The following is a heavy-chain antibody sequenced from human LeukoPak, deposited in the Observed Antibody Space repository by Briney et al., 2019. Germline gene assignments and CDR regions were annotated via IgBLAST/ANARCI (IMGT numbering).Heavy chain of an antibody. D-gene: IGHD2-21*02. J-gene: IGHJ3*02. Sequence: GSLRLSCAASGFTFSSYWMSWVRQAPGKGLEWIGYIYYSGSTNYNPSLKSRVTISVDTSKNQFSLKLSSVAAADTAVYYCASVVVTGGDAFDIWGQGTMVTVSS. CDR2: IYYSGST. CDR1: GFTFSSYW. V-gene: IGHV4-59*01. CDR3: ASVVVTGGDAFDI.